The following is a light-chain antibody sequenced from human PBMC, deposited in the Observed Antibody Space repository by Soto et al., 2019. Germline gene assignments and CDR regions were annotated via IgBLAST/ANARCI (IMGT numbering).Light chain of an antibody. CDR1: LTLRDSY. J-gene: IGKJ1*01. Sequence: EIVLTQSPVTLSLSPWERATLSCRASLTLRDSYLAWYQQKAGQAPRLVIYDASSRATGIPDRFSASGSGTDFTLTISRLEPEDFAVYYCQQYSSSFLTFGQGTKVDIK. CDR3: QQYSSSFLT. CDR2: DAS. V-gene: IGKV3-20*01.